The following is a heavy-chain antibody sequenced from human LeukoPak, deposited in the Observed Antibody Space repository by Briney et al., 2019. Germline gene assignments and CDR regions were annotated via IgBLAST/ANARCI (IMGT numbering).Heavy chain of an antibody. J-gene: IGHJ4*02. V-gene: IGHV3-7*01. Sequence: GGSLRLSCAASGFTFSSYWMSWVRQAPGKGLEWVANIKQDGSEKYYVDSVKGRFTISRDNAKNSLYLQMNSLRAEDTAVYYCARDGRGYCSGGSCYSKYWGQGTLVTVSS. D-gene: IGHD2-15*01. CDR1: GFTFSSYW. CDR2: IKQDGSEK. CDR3: ARDGRGYCSGGSCYSKY.